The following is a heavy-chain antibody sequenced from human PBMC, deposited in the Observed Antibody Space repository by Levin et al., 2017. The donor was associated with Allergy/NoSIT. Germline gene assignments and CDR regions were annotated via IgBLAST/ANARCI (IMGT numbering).Heavy chain of an antibody. Sequence: SQTLSLTCAISGDSVSSDMAAWNWIRQSPSRGLEWLGWTYYRSKWYRNYAGSVRSRISITPDTSNNHFSLHLSSVTPEDTALYLCVGESYGSGGSCRVWGQGTLVTVSS. J-gene: IGHJ4*02. CDR2: TYYRSKWYR. V-gene: IGHV6-1*01. D-gene: IGHD3-10*01. CDR3: VGESYGSGGSCRV. CDR1: GDSVSSDMAA.